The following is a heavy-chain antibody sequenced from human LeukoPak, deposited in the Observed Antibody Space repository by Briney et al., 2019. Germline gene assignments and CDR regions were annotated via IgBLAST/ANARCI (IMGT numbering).Heavy chain of an antibody. Sequence: PSETLSLTCTVSGGSISSYYWSWIRQPAGKGLEWIGRIYTSGSTNYNPSLKSRVTMSVDTSKNQFSLKLSSVTAADTAVYYCAREKKKVDISNPSRRWFDPWGQGTLVTVSS. CDR1: GGSISSYY. V-gene: IGHV4-4*07. CDR2: IYTSGST. CDR3: AREKKKVDISNPSRRWFDP. D-gene: IGHD4-11*01. J-gene: IGHJ5*02.